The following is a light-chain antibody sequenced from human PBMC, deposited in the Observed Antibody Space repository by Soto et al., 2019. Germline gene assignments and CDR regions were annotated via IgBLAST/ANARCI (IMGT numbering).Light chain of an antibody. CDR1: SDDVGSFNY. Sequence: QSVLTQPASVSGSPGQSITISCTGSSDDVGSFNYVSWYQQHPGNAPKLLIYEVSNRPSGVSGRFSASKTGNTASLTISGLQAEDEADYYCCSYRRGGTRVFAGGTKVTVL. J-gene: IGLJ2*01. CDR3: CSYRRGGTRV. CDR2: EVS. V-gene: IGLV2-14*03.